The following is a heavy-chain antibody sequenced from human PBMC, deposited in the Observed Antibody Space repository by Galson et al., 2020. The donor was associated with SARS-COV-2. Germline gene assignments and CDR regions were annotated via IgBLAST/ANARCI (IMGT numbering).Heavy chain of an antibody. J-gene: IGHJ6*02. D-gene: IGHD2-8*01. CDR2: IWSDGNTQ. CDR3: ARELTGPSAMYDFYYYYGMDV. CDR1: GFIFSNYG. Sequence: GESLMISCAASGFIFSNYGMVWVRQAPGKGLEWVAVIWSDGNTQFYAESVKGRFTISRDNSKNTLNLQINSLRAEDTAVYYCARELTGPSAMYDFYYYYGMDVWGHGTTVTVSS. V-gene: IGHV3-33*01.